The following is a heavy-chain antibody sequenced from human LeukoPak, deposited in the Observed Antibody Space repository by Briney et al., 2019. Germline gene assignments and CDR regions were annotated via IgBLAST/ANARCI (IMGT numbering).Heavy chain of an antibody. CDR3: ARDETTYYYDSSGYYLFDY. J-gene: IGHJ4*02. V-gene: IGHV4-39*02. Sequence: SETLSLTCTVSGGSISSSSYYWGWIRQPPGKGLEWIGSIYYSGSTYYNPSLKSRVTISVDTSKNQFSLKLSSVTAADTAVYYCARDETTYYYDSSGYYLFDYWGQGTLVTVSS. CDR2: IYYSGST. D-gene: IGHD3-22*01. CDR1: GGSISSSSYY.